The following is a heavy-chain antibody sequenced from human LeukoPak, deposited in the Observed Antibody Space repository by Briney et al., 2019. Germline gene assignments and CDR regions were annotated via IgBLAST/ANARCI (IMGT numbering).Heavy chain of an antibody. J-gene: IGHJ4*02. CDR3: GKTTTGYSSGRYPGWPVDY. Sequence: GGSLRLSCAASGFTFNNYAMYWVRQAPGKGLEWVSGVFGSGGSAHYADSVKGRFTISRDNSKNTMYLEINSLRAEDTAIYYCGKTTTGYSSGRYPGWPVDYWGQGTLVTVSS. D-gene: IGHD6-19*01. CDR2: VFGSGGSA. V-gene: IGHV3-23*01. CDR1: GFTFNNYA.